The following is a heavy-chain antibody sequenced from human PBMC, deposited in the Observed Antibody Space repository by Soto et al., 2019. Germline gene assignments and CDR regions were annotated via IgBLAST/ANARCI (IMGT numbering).Heavy chain of an antibody. Sequence: GGSLRLSSAASGFPFSSYSMSWVRQAPGKGLEWVSAISGSGGSTYYADSVKGRFTISRDNSKNTLYLQMNSLRAEDTAVYYCAKDRSSGWYLYYYFDYWGQGTLVTVSS. D-gene: IGHD6-19*01. CDR2: ISGSGGST. J-gene: IGHJ4*02. CDR3: AKDRSSGWYLYYYFDY. CDR1: GFPFSSYS. V-gene: IGHV3-23*01.